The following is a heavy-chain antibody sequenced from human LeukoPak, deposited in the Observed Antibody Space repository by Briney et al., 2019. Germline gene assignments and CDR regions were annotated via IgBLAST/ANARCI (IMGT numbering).Heavy chain of an antibody. D-gene: IGHD1-26*01. CDR3: ARDLQRFQSWDTDAYDI. V-gene: IGHV1-18*01. Sequence: ASVKVSCKASGYTFSNYGISWVRQAPGQGLEWMGWISNYNGNTKYEEKFQGRVTMTTDTSTSAAYMELRSLRSDDTAVYFCARDLQRFQSWDTDAYDIWGPGTMVTVSS. CDR2: ISNYNGNT. CDR1: GYTFSNYG. J-gene: IGHJ3*02.